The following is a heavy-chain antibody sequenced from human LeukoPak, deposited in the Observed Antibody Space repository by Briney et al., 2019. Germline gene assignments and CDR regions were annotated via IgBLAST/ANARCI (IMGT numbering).Heavy chain of an antibody. Sequence: SETLSLTCTVSDGSISTTSYYWGWIRQPPGKGLEWIGNIFYSGSTYYNPSLKSRVTVSLDTSKNQFSLKLSSVTAADTAVYYCAKSRTTVDYWGQGTLVTVSS. D-gene: IGHD4-11*01. CDR2: IFYSGST. V-gene: IGHV4-39*07. J-gene: IGHJ4*02. CDR3: AKSRTTVDY. CDR1: DGSISTTSYY.